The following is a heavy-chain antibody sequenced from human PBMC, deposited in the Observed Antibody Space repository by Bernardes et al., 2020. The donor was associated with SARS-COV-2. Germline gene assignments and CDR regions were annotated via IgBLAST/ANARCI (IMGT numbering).Heavy chain of an antibody. D-gene: IGHD3-3*01. J-gene: IGHJ4*02. Sequence: GGSLRLSRAASGFTFSSYGMHWVRQAPGKGLEWVAVISYDGSNKYYADSVKGRFTISRDNSKNTLYLQMNSLRAEDTAVYYCAKDHGGITIFGVVISPYYFDYWGQGTLVTVSS. CDR2: ISYDGSNK. V-gene: IGHV3-30*18. CDR3: AKDHGGITIFGVVISPYYFDY. CDR1: GFTFSSYG.